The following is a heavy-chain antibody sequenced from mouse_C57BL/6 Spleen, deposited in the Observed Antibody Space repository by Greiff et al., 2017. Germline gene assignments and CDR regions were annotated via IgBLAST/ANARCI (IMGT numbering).Heavy chain of an antibody. CDR2: IYPGDGDT. J-gene: IGHJ2*01. CDR1: GYAFSSSW. Sequence: VQLQQSGPELVKPGASVKISCKASGYAFSSSWMNWVKQRPGKGLEWIGRIYPGDGDTNYNGKFKGKATLTGDKSSSTAYMQLSSLTSEDSAVYFCARHWERGDFDYWGQGTTLTVSS. D-gene: IGHD4-1*01. V-gene: IGHV1-82*01. CDR3: ARHWERGDFDY.